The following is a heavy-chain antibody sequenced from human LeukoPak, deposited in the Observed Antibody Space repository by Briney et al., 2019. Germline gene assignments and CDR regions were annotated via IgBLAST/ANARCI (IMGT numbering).Heavy chain of an antibody. J-gene: IGHJ4*02. CDR1: GDSVSSNSAA. D-gene: IGHD3-22*01. Sequence: SQTLSLTCAISGDSVSSNSAAWNWIRQSPSRGLEWLGRTYYRSKWYNDYALSVESRITINPDTSKNQFSLKLSSVTAADTAVYYCARDFDYYDSSGYRLYYFDYWGQGTLVTVSS. CDR3: ARDFDYYDSSGYRLYYFDY. V-gene: IGHV6-1*01. CDR2: TYYRSKWYN.